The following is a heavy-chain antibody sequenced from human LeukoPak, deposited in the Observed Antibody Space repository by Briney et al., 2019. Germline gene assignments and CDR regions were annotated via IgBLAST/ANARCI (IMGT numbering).Heavy chain of an antibody. Sequence: PGGSLRLSCVTSGFSFSSYAINWVRQAPGKGLEWVSAVTGNGRSIYYADSVKGRFTISRDNAKNSLFLQMNSLRAEDTAVYHCARRTGLGKATVPFGGHFDSWGQGTLVVVSS. CDR1: GFSFSSYA. CDR3: ARRTGLGKATVPFGGHFDS. J-gene: IGHJ4*02. V-gene: IGHV3-21*06. CDR2: VTGNGRSI. D-gene: IGHD4-17*01.